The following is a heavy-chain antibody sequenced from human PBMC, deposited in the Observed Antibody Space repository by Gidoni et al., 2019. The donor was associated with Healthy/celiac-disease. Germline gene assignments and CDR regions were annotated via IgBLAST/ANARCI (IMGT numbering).Heavy chain of an antibody. CDR1: GFTFRSYS. Sequence: EVQLVASGGGLVKPGGSLRLSCAASGFTFRSYSMNWVRPAPGKGRKWVRHDPGKGLEWVPSMRSSSSYIYYAYSVKGRFTISRDNAKNSLYRQRNSLRAEDTAVYYCAREKVQGVIVNYYYGMDVGGQGTTVTVSS. CDR2: MRSSSSYI. D-gene: IGHD3-10*01. J-gene: IGHJ6*02. CDR3: AREKVQGVIVNYYYGMDV. V-gene: IGHV3-21*01.